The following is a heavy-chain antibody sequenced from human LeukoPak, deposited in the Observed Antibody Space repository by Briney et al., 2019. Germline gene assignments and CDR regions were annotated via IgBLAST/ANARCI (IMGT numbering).Heavy chain of an antibody. CDR1: GYSITSGFS. CDR2: ISHSGTT. V-gene: IGHV4-38-2*01. Sequence: PSETLSLTCAVSGYSITSGFSWGWIRQPPGKGLEWIGTISHSGTTDYKSTLESRLTILMATSKNLFPLMLTFVTAADTAVYYCARDGAVPVIDPWGQGTLVTVSS. D-gene: IGHD3-16*01. CDR3: ARDGAVPVIDP. J-gene: IGHJ5*02.